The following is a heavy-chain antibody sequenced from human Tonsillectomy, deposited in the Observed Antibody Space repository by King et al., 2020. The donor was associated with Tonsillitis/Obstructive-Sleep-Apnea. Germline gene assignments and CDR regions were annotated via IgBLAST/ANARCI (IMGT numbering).Heavy chain of an antibody. CDR2: IIPILDIA. D-gene: IGHD1-26*01. Sequence: QLVQSGAEVKKPGSSVKVSCKASGGTFGSYAISWVRQAPGQGLEWMGRIIPILDIANYAQKFQGRVTITAVNATATAYMELSSLRSDDTAMYYCAGATGRRSYERFDPWGQGTLVTVSS. CDR1: GGTFGSYA. V-gene: IGHV1-69*09. CDR3: AGATGRRSYERFDP. J-gene: IGHJ5*02.